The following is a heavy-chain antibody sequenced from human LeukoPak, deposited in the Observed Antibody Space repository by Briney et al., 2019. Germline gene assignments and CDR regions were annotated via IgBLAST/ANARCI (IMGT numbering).Heavy chain of an antibody. Sequence: SETLSLACSVSGVPISSRSYYWGWIRQPPGKGLEWIGSMYFSGTTYYNPSLKSRVTISIDKSKNELSLKLNSVTAADTAVYYCAKDPLSGIETLDYWGQGTLVTVSS. J-gene: IGHJ4*02. V-gene: IGHV4-39*07. CDR1: GVPISSRSYY. D-gene: IGHD1-1*01. CDR2: MYFSGTT. CDR3: AKDPLSGIETLDY.